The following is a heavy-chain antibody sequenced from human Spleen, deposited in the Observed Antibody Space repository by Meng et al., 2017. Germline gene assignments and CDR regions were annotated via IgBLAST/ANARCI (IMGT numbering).Heavy chain of an antibody. CDR3: AGGAVVTLILYHAMDV. V-gene: IGHV4-38-2*01. CDR1: GYSITGSYN. Sequence: SETLSLTCAVSGYSITGSYNWGWIRQSPGKGLEWIGSLYQSGSTYYNPSLKSRVTMSADTSKNQFSLKLTSVTAADTAVYYCAGGAVVTLILYHAMDVWGQGTTVTVSS. D-gene: IGHD2-21*02. J-gene: IGHJ6*02. CDR2: LYQSGST.